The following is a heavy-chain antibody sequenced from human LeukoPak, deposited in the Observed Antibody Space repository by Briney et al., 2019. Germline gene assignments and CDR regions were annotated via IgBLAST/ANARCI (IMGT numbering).Heavy chain of an antibody. CDR2: IYYSGST. Sequence: SETLSLTCTVSGGSISSYYWSWIRQPPGKGLEWIGYIYYSGSTNYNPSLKSRVTISVDTSKNQFSLKLSSVTAAVTAVYYCARYGGEVTIPETFDYWGQGTLVTVPS. CDR3: ARYGGEVTIPETFDY. J-gene: IGHJ4*02. D-gene: IGHD4-23*01. CDR1: GGSISSYY. V-gene: IGHV4-59*08.